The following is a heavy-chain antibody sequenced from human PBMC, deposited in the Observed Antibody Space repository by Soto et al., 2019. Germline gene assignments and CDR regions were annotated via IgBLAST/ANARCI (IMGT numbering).Heavy chain of an antibody. CDR3: ARDRLSPYDILAGYRFYGMDV. V-gene: IGHV3-48*03. CDR1: GFTFSTYE. J-gene: IGHJ6*02. CDR2: ISSSSVSTI. Sequence: EVQLLESGGGLVQPGGSLRLSCTSSGFTFSTYEMNWVRQAPGKGLEWVSYISSSSVSTIYYAESVRGRFTISRDNAKNSLYLQMNDLRAEDTAVYYCARDRLSPYDILAGYRFYGMDVWGQGTTVTVSS. D-gene: IGHD3-9*01.